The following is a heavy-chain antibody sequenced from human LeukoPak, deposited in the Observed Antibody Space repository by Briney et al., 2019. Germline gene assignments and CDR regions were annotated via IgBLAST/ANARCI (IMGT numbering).Heavy chain of an antibody. CDR3: ARDLGKHTYYYDSSGYY. CDR1: GYTFTSYY. V-gene: IGHV1-46*01. D-gene: IGHD3-22*01. CDR2: INPSGGST. J-gene: IGHJ4*02. Sequence: ASVKVSCKASGYTFTSYYMHWVRQAPGQGLEWMGIINPSGGSTSYAQKFQGRVTMTRDTSTSTVYMELSSLRSEDTAVYYCARDLGKHTYYYDSSGYYWGQGTLVTVSS.